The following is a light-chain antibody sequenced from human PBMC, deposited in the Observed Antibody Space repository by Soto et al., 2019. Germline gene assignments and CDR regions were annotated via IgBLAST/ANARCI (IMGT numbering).Light chain of an antibody. CDR2: EVN. J-gene: IGLJ1*01. V-gene: IGLV2-14*01. CDR1: SSDVGSYTY. Sequence: QSVLTQPASVSGSPRQSITISCTGASSDVGSYTYVSWYQQHPGKAPKLMIYEVNNRPSGVSNRFSGSKSGNTASLTISGLQAEDEADYYCSSYTSSSTIYVFGNGTKVT. CDR3: SSYTSSSTIYV.